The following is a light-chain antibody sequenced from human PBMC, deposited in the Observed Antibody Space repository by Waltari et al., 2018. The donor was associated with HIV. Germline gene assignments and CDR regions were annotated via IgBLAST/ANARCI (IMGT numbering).Light chain of an antibody. CDR3: CSYAGNNTLV. CDR1: SSYVGRSRF. V-gene: IGLV2-23*01. CDR2: EGT. Sequence: QSALTQPASVSGSRGQSITISCTGPSSYVGRSRFLSWYQQHPGKAPKFMIYEGTKRPSGVSHRFSGSKSGNSASLTISWLQAEDEADYHCCSYAGNNTLVFGGGTKLTVI. J-gene: IGLJ3*02.